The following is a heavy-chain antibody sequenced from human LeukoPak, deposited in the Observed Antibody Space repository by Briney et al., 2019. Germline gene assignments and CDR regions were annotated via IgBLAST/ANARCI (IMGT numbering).Heavy chain of an antibody. CDR3: ARHSPTMIVVVITTYYYFDY. V-gene: IGHV4-59*04. J-gene: IGHJ4*02. Sequence: SETLSLTCTVSGGSISSYYWSWIRQPPGKGLEWIGYIYYSGSTYYNPSLKSRVTISVDTSKNQFSLKLSSVTAADTAVYYCARHSPTMIVVVITTYYYFDYWGQGTLVTVPS. D-gene: IGHD3-22*01. CDR1: GGSISSYY. CDR2: IYYSGST.